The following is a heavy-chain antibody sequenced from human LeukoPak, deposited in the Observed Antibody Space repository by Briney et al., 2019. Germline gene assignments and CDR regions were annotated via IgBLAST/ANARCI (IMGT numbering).Heavy chain of an antibody. J-gene: IGHJ4*02. CDR3: AKEETRALTPGAHY. CDR1: GFNFNNYA. CDR2: ISGSGGRT. V-gene: IGHV3-23*01. Sequence: GGSLRLSCAASGFNFNNYALSWVRQPPGKGLEWVSAISGSGGRTYYADSVKGRFSISRDNSKNTLYLQMNSLRAEDTAVYYCAKEETRALTPGAHYWGQGTLVTVSS. D-gene: IGHD4-17*01.